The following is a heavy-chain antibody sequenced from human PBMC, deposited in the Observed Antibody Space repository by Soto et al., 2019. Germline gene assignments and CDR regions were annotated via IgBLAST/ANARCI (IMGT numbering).Heavy chain of an antibody. V-gene: IGHV1-18*04. CDR3: ARDYGSGNPYWFDP. J-gene: IGHJ5*02. D-gene: IGHD3-10*01. CDR1: GYTFTGYY. Sequence: ASVKVSCKASGYTFTGYYIHWVREAPGQGLEWMGWISAYNGNTNYAQKLQGRVTMTTDTSTSTAYMELRSLRSDDTAVYYCARDYGSGNPYWFDPWGQGTLVTVSS. CDR2: ISAYNGNT.